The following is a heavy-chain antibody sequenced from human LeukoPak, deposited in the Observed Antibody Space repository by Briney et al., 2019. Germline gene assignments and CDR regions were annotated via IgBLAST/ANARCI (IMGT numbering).Heavy chain of an antibody. CDR1: GGTFSSYA. Sequence: ASVKVSCKASGGTFSSYAISWVRQAPGQGLEWMGWINPNSGGTNYAQKFQGRVTMTRDTSISTAYMELSRLTSDDTAVYYCARDGYTYGDNWFDPWGQGTLVTVSS. V-gene: IGHV1-2*02. D-gene: IGHD5-18*01. CDR2: INPNSGGT. CDR3: ARDGYTYGDNWFDP. J-gene: IGHJ5*02.